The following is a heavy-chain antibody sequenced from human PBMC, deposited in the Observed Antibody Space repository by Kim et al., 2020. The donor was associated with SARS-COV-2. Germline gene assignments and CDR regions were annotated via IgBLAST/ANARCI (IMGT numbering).Heavy chain of an antibody. Sequence: SETLSLTCTVSGGSFSSYGYYWIWLRQHPGKGREWNRNICYSGSTYYNPSLKSRVTISVDTTKNQFSLKLSSVTAADTAVYYCARVGSGYDLVYGMDVWGQGTTVTVSS. D-gene: IGHD5-12*01. V-gene: IGHV4-31*03. J-gene: IGHJ6*02. CDR2: ICYSGST. CDR1: GGSFSSYGYY. CDR3: ARVGSGYDLVYGMDV.